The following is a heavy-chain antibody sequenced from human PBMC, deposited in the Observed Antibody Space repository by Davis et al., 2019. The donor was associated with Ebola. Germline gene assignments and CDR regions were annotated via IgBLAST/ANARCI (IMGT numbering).Heavy chain of an antibody. D-gene: IGHD2-15*01. J-gene: IGHJ4*02. CDR2: IWYDGSNK. V-gene: IGHV3-33*06. Sequence: GESLKISCAASGFTFSSYGMHWVRQAPGKGLEWVAVIWYDGSNKYYADSVKGRFTISRDNSKNTLYLQMNGLRAEDTAVYYCAKALQEFVVVVAAAADYWGQGTLVTVSS. CDR3: AKALQEFVVVVAAAADY. CDR1: GFTFSSYG.